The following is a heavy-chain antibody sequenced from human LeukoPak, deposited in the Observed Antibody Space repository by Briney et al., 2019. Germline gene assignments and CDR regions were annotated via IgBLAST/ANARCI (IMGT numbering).Heavy chain of an antibody. J-gene: IGHJ2*01. CDR3: ASRYYYGSSGYFWYFDL. CDR1: GGSISSSSYY. V-gene: IGHV4-39*01. CDR2: IYYSGST. Sequence: SETLSLTCTVSGGSISSSSYYWGWIRQPPGKGLEWIGSIYYSGSTYYNPSLKSRVTISVDTSKNQFSLKLSSVTAADTAVYYCASRYYYGSSGYFWYFDLWGRGTLVTVSS. D-gene: IGHD3-22*01.